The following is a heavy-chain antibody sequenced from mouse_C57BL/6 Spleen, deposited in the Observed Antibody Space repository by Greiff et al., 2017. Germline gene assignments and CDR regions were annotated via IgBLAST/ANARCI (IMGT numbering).Heavy chain of an antibody. V-gene: IGHV1-50*01. Sequence: QVQLQQPGAELVKPGASVKLSCKASGYTFTSYWMQWVKQRPGQGLEWLGAIDPSDSYTNYNQKFKGKATLTVDTSSSTAYMQLSSLTSEDSAVYYCARYYDYAPYYAMDYWGQGTSVTVSS. CDR3: ARYYDYAPYYAMDY. CDR1: GYTFTSYW. J-gene: IGHJ4*01. D-gene: IGHD2-4*01. CDR2: IDPSDSYT.